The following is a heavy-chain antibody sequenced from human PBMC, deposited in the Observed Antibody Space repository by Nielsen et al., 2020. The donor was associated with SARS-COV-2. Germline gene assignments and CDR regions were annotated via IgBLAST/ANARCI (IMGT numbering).Heavy chain of an antibody. CDR1: GYTFTSYA. D-gene: IGHD2-15*01. J-gene: IGHJ3*02. Sequence: SVNVSCKASGYTFTSYAMHWVRQAPGQRLEWMGWINAGNGNTKYSQKFQGRVTITRDTSASTAYMELSSLRSEDTAVYYCARVVVVAANAFDIWGQGTMVTVSS. CDR3: ARVVVVAANAFDI. V-gene: IGHV1-3*01. CDR2: INAGNGNT.